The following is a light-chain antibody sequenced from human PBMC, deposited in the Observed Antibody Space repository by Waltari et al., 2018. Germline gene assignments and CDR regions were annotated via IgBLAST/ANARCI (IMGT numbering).Light chain of an antibody. CDR3: MQGTHWPRT. V-gene: IGKV2-30*02. Sequence: DVVMTQSPLSLPVTLGQPASISCFSSQSLVHSDGNAYLNWFHQRPGQSPRRLIYQVSTRDCGVPDRFSGSGSGTDFTLKISRVEAEDVGGYYCMQGTHWPRTFGQGTKVEIK. J-gene: IGKJ1*01. CDR2: QVS. CDR1: QSLVHSDGNAY.